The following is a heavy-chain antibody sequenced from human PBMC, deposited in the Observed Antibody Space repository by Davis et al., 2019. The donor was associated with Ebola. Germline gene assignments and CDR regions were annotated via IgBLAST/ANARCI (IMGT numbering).Heavy chain of an antibody. V-gene: IGHV3-7*01. Sequence: PGGSLRLSCAASGFTFSSYWMSWVRQAPGKGLEWVANIKQDGSEKYYVDSVKGRFTISRDNAKNSLYLQMNSLRAEDTAVYYCATGYSGYDSPYYYGMDVWGQGTTVTVSS. D-gene: IGHD5-12*01. CDR3: ATGYSGYDSPYYYGMDV. CDR2: IKQDGSEK. J-gene: IGHJ6*02. CDR1: GFTFSSYW.